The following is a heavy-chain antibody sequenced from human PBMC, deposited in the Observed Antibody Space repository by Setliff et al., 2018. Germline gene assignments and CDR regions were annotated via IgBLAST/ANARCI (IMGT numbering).Heavy chain of an antibody. Sequence: PGGSLRLSCAASGFTFSDYYMGWIRQAPGKGLEWAGRIKSYGSGGTIDYAAPVEGRFTISRDDSKNTVYLQMSSLKIEDTAVYYCVHNADFIGTFNTWGQGTMVTVSS. D-gene: IGHD2-8*01. V-gene: IGHV3-15*01. CDR2: IKSYGSGGTI. CDR3: VHNADFIGTFNT. J-gene: IGHJ3*01. CDR1: GFTFSDYY.